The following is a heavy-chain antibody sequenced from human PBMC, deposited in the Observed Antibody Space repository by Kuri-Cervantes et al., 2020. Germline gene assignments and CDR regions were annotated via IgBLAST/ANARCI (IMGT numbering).Heavy chain of an antibody. D-gene: IGHD6-13*01. J-gene: IGHJ4*02. V-gene: IGHV3-13*01. CDR3: ARSSGFAYSSSWYSFDY. CDR2: IGTAGDA. Sequence: GESLKISCAASGFTFSSYDMHWVRQATGKGLEWVSAIGTAGDAYYPGSVKGRFTISRDNSKNTLYLRMNSLRAEDTAVYYCARSSGFAYSSSWYSFDYWGQGTLVTVSS. CDR1: GFTFSSYD.